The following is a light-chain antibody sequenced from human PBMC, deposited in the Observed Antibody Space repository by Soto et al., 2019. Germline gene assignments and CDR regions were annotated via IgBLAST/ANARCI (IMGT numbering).Light chain of an antibody. CDR1: QSVSSSY. J-gene: IGKJ1*01. Sequence: EIVLTQSPGTLSLSPGERATLSCRASQSVSSSYLAWYQQKPGQAPRLLIYGASSRATGIPDRFSGSGSGTDFTLTISRLGPEDFAVYYGQQYGISPPTF. V-gene: IGKV3-20*01. CDR3: QQYGISPPT. CDR2: GAS.